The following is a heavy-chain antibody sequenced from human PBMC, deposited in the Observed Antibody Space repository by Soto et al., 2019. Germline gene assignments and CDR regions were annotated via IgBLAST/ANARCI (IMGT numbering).Heavy chain of an antibody. J-gene: IGHJ6*02. CDR3: ARDPWYSSGMDV. V-gene: IGHV3-33*01. D-gene: IGHD1-26*01. CDR1: GFTFSSYG. Sequence: QVQLVESGGGVVQPGRSLRLSCAASGFTFSSYGMHWVREAPGKGLEWVAVIWYDGSNKCYADTVKGRFTITRDHSKNTLDLQMNRLRGEDTAVYYCARDPWYSSGMDVWGQGTTVTVSS. CDR2: IWYDGSNK.